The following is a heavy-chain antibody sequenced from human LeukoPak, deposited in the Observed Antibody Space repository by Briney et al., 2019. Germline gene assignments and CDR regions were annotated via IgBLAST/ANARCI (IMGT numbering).Heavy chain of an antibody. D-gene: IGHD6-13*01. Sequence: SVKVSCKASGGTFSSYAISWVRQAPGQGPEWMGGIIPIFGTANYAQKFQGRVTITADESTSTAYMELSSLRSEDTAVYYCASNPGIAAAATDAFDIWGQGTMVTVSS. V-gene: IGHV1-69*13. CDR1: GGTFSSYA. CDR2: IIPIFGTA. J-gene: IGHJ3*02. CDR3: ASNPGIAAAATDAFDI.